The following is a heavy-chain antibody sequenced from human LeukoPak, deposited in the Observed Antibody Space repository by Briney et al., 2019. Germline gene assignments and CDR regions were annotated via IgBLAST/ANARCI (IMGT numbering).Heavy chain of an antibody. D-gene: IGHD5-12*01. CDR1: GGSFSGYY. Sequence: KPSETLSLTCAVYGGSFSGYYWNWIRQPPGKGLEWIGEINHSGRTNYNPSLKSRVTISVNTSKKQFSLKLSSVTAADTAVYYCARAGYSGYDYFDYWGQGTLVTVSS. J-gene: IGHJ4*02. CDR3: ARAGYSGYDYFDY. V-gene: IGHV4-34*01. CDR2: INHSGRT.